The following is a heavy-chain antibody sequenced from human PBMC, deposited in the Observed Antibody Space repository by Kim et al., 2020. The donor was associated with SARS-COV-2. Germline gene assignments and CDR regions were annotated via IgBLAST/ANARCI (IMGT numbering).Heavy chain of an antibody. CDR3: ARDRNYPSYFDY. Sequence: GGSLRLSCAASGFTFRNYGMHWVRQAPGKGLEWVAVIWYDGSDKYYTDSARGRFTISRDNSKNTLYLQMDSLRAEDTAMYYCARDRNYPSYFDYWGLGTQVTVSS. J-gene: IGHJ4*02. CDR2: IWYDGSDK. D-gene: IGHD1-7*01. CDR1: GFTFRNYG. V-gene: IGHV3-33*01.